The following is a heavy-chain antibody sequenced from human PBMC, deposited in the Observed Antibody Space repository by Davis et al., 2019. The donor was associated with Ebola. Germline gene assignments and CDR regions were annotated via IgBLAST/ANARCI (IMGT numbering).Heavy chain of an antibody. Sequence: SETLSLTCTVSGGSIGSGGYSWSWIRQPPGKGLEWLGYIYHSGISYYKPSLKSRLSMSLDSSKNQFSLKLTSVTAADTAVYYCARVITMIEAGWFDPWGQGTLVTVSS. CDR1: GGSIGSGGYS. CDR3: ARVITMIEAGWFDP. V-gene: IGHV4-30-2*01. J-gene: IGHJ5*02. CDR2: IYHSGIS. D-gene: IGHD3-22*01.